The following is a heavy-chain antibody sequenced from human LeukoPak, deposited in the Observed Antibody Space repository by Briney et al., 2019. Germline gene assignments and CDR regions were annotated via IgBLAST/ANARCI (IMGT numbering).Heavy chain of an antibody. V-gene: IGHV1-69*13. CDR2: IIPIFGTA. CDR3: AGRPYCGGDCYSNWFDP. D-gene: IGHD2-21*02. CDR1: GYTFTRYY. Sequence: SVKVSCKASGYTFTRYYMHWVRQAPGQGLEWMGGIIPIFGTANYAQKFQGRVTITADESTSTAYMELSSLRSEDTAVYYCAGRPYCGGDCYSNWFDPWGQGTLVTVSS. J-gene: IGHJ5*02.